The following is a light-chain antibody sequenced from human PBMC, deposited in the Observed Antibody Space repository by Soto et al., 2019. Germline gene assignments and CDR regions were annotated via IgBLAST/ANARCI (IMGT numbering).Light chain of an antibody. J-gene: IGKJ1*01. CDR1: QGINIF. CDR3: QQYSSYPGT. V-gene: IGKV1-16*01. CDR2: AAS. Sequence: DIQMTQSPSSLSASVGDRVTITCRASQGINIFLLWFQQKPGKAPKSLIYAASNLRSGVPSRFSGSGSGTNFTLTISSLQPEDFATYYCQQYSSYPGTSGQGTKVEIK.